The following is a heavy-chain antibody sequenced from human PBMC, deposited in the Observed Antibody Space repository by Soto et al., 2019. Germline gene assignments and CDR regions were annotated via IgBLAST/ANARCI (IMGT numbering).Heavy chain of an antibody. J-gene: IGHJ4*02. CDR1: GFTFSKAW. CDR3: TTERRYYYDSGGY. Sequence: EVQLVESGGGLVKPGGSLRLSCAASGFTFSKAWMSWVRQAPGKGLEWVGHIKSKIDGGATDYAAPVKGGFSISRDDSKNTLYLQMNNLEIEDTALYYCTTERRYYYDSGGYWGQGTLVTVSS. V-gene: IGHV3-15*05. CDR2: IKSKIDGGAT. D-gene: IGHD3-22*01.